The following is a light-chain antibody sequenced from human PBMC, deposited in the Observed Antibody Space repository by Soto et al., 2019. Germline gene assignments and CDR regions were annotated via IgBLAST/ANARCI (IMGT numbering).Light chain of an antibody. J-gene: IGKJ4*01. V-gene: IGKV3-11*02. CDR2: DAS. CDR1: QSVGSY. CDR3: QQRSNWPPLT. Sequence: IEVTQSPATLSLSPGERATLSCRTSQSVGSYLAWYQKKPGQAPRLLIYDASNRATGIPARFSGGGSGRDFTLTRISIEPEDCAVYYCQQRSNWPPLTFGGGTKVEI.